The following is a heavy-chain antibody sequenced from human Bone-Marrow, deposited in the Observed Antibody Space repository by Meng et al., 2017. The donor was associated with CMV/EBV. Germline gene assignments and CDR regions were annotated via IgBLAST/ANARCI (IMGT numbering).Heavy chain of an antibody. Sequence: ASVKVSCKASGYTFTSYGISWVRQAPRQGLEWMGWISAYNGNTNYAQKLQGRVTMTTDTSTSTAYMELRSLRSDDTAVYYCARVGSYSGSYPYLDYWGQGTMVTVSS. CDR3: ARVGSYSGSYPYLDY. V-gene: IGHV1-18*01. CDR2: ISAYNGNT. J-gene: IGHJ4*02. CDR1: GYTFTSYG. D-gene: IGHD1-26*01.